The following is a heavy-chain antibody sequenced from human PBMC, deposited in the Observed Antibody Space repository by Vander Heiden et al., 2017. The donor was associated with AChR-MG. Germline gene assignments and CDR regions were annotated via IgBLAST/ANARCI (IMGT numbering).Heavy chain of an antibody. Sequence: EVQLVESGGGLVQPGRSLRLSCTASGFTFGHYAMSWFRQAPGKGLEGVGFIRSKAYGGTTEYAASGKGRFTISRDDSKSIAYLQMNSLTTEDTAVYYCTREERGGRYYGSGSHNVCDPWGQGTLVTGSS. J-gene: IGHJ5*02. D-gene: IGHD3-10*01. V-gene: IGHV3-49*03. CDR3: TREERGGRYYGSGSHNVCDP. CDR1: GFTFGHYA. CDR2: IRSKAYGGTT.